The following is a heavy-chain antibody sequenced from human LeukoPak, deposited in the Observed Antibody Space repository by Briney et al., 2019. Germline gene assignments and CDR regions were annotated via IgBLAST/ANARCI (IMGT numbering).Heavy chain of an antibody. CDR1: GFTFSSYW. CDR3: ARFTMVRGVIIDY. V-gene: IGHV3-7*01. J-gene: IGHJ4*02. D-gene: IGHD3-10*01. Sequence: GSLRLSCAASGFTFSSYWMSWVRQAPGKGLEWVANIKQDGSEKYYVDSVKGRFTISRDNAKNSLYLQMNSLRAEDTAVYYCARFTMVRGVIIDYWGQGTLVTVSS. CDR2: IKQDGSEK.